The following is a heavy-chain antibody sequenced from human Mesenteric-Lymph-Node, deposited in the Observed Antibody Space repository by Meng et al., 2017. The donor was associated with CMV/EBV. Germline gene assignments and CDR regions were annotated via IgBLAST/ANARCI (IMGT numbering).Heavy chain of an antibody. CDR1: GFTFSSYG. V-gene: IGHV3-30*02. CDR2: IRYDGSNK. CDR3: AKAPYSSSSFASRPLGYYGMDV. D-gene: IGHD6-6*01. J-gene: IGHJ6*02. Sequence: GGSLRLSCAASGFTFSSYGMHWVRQAPGKGLEWVAFIRYDGSNKYYADSVKGRFTISRDNSKNTLYLQMNSLRAEDTAVYYCAKAPYSSSSFASRPLGYYGMDVWGQGTTVTVSS.